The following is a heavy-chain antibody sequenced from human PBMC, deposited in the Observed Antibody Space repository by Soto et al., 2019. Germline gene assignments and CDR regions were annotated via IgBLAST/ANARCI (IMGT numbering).Heavy chain of an antibody. J-gene: IGHJ6*02. Sequence: ASVKVSCKASGYTFTGYYMHWVRQAPGQGLEWMGWINPNSGGTNYAQKFQGWVTMTRDTSISTAYMELSRLRSDDTAVYYCARDLRDFWSGPNYYYGMDVWGQGTTVTVSS. CDR3: ARDLRDFWSGPNYYYGMDV. CDR2: INPNSGGT. CDR1: GYTFTGYY. V-gene: IGHV1-2*04. D-gene: IGHD3-3*01.